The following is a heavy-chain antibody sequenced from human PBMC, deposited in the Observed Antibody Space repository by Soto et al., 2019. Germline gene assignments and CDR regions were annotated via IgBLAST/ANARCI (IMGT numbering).Heavy chain of an antibody. J-gene: IGHJ4*02. Sequence: QVQLVQSGSEVKKPGSSVKVSCKASGGSLSSNPISWVRQAPGQGLEWMAGIIPIFATVHYAQKFQGRVTITADESTSTPYMELTILRSEDTAVYFCARGGLGYSSASRYYFDYWGQGTLVTVSS. V-gene: IGHV1-69*01. CDR2: IIPIFATV. D-gene: IGHD5-18*01. CDR1: GGSLSSNP. CDR3: ARGGLGYSSASRYYFDY.